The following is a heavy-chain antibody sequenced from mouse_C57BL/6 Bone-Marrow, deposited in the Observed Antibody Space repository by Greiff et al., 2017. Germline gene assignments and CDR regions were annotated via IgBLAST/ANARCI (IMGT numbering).Heavy chain of an antibody. V-gene: IGHV1-81*01. CDR1: GYTFTSSG. Sequence: VQLVESGAELARPGASVTLSCKASGYTFTSSGIRWVKQRTGQGLEWIGEIYPRSGNTYYNEKFKGKATLTADKSSSTAYMELRSLTSEDSAVYFCATLYYGNYGGFAYWGQGTLVTVSA. J-gene: IGHJ3*01. CDR2: IYPRSGNT. D-gene: IGHD2-1*01. CDR3: ATLYYGNYGGFAY.